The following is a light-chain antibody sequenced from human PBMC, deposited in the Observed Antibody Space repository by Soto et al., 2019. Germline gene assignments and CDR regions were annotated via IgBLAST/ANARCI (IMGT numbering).Light chain of an antibody. CDR3: QQYNSYSET. J-gene: IGKJ1*01. Sequence: DIQMTQSPSTLSASVEDRVTITCRASQSIRSWLAWYQQKPGKAPKLLIYDASSLESGVPSRFSGSGSGTEFTLTISSLQPDDFATYYCQQYNSYSETFGQGTKVEIK. CDR2: DAS. CDR1: QSIRSW. V-gene: IGKV1-5*01.